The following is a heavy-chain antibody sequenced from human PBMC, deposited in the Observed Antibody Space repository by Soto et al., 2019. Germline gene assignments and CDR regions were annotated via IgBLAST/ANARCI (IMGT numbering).Heavy chain of an antibody. D-gene: IGHD3-9*01. CDR1: GYTLTELS. CDR3: ASPAYYDILTGYLPFDY. CDR2: FDPEDGET. Sequence: ASVKVSCKVSGYTLTELSMHWVRQAPGKGLEWMGGFDPEDGETIYAQKFQGRVTMTEDTSTDTAYMELSSLRSEDTAVYYCASPAYYDILTGYLPFDYWGQGTLVTVSS. J-gene: IGHJ4*02. V-gene: IGHV1-24*01.